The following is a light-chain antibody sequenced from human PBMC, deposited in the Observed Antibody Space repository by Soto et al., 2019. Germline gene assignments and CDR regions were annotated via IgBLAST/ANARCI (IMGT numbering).Light chain of an antibody. J-gene: IGKJ1*01. CDR3: QQYVTSSTRT. CDR2: GIS. CDR1: HTISSSY. Sequence: EIVLTQSPATLSLSPGERAKISCRASHTISSSYLAWYQQKPGQAPRLLMYGISRRATGIPDRFSGSGSGTDFTLTITRLEPEDFAVYYGQQYVTSSTRTGGQGTKVEIK. V-gene: IGKV3-20*01.